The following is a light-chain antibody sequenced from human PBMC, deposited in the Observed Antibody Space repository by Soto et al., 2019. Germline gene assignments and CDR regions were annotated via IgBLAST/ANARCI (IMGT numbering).Light chain of an antibody. J-gene: IGKJ1*01. CDR1: QTIRAY. CDR2: AAS. CDR3: QQTFSIFPWT. V-gene: IGKV1-39*01. Sequence: DIQLAQSPSSLTASVGDRVTITCRASQTIRAYLNWYQQKPGMAPQLLIYAASSVQSGVPSRFSGSGSGTDFDLTISSLQAVDVAAYYCQQTFSIFPWTFGLETKVETK.